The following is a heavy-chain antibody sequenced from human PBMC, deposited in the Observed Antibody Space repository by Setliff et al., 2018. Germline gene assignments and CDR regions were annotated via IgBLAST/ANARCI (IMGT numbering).Heavy chain of an antibody. V-gene: IGHV4-61*02. CDR1: GGSTSSGSYY. J-gene: IGHJ3*02. D-gene: IGHD3-22*01. Sequence: SETLSLTCTVSGGSTSSGSYYWSWIRQPAGKGLEWIGRIYTSGSTNYNPSLKSRVTISVDTSKNQFSLKLSSVTAADTAVYYCARAYYDSSRGDDAFDIWGQGTMVTVS. CDR2: IYTSGST. CDR3: ARAYYDSSRGDDAFDI.